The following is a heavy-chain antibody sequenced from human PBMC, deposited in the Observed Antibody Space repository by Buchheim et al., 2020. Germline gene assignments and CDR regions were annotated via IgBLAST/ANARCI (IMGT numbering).Heavy chain of an antibody. Sequence: EVQLVESGGDLVQPGGSLRLSCAASGFTFNIFSMNWVRQAPGKGLELVSYISPTGRPISYTDSVKGRFTISNDNAKNSTSSPMNNLRAEDTAVYYCARETDYFDYWGQGAL. CDR2: ISPTGRPI. V-gene: IGHV3-48*01. J-gene: IGHJ4*02. CDR1: GFTFNIFS. CDR3: ARETDYFDY.